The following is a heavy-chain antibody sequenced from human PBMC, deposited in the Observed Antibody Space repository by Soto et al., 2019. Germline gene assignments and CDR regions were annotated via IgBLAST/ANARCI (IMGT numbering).Heavy chain of an antibody. CDR3: ARRQGMVRGVIITGYYYGMDV. Sequence: SVKVSCKASGGTFSSYAISWVRQTPGQGLEWMGGIIPIFGTANYAQKFQGRVTITADESTSTAYVELSSLRSEDTAVYYCARRQGMVRGVIITGYYYGMDVWGQGTTVTVSS. V-gene: IGHV1-69*13. J-gene: IGHJ6*02. D-gene: IGHD3-10*01. CDR2: IIPIFGTA. CDR1: GGTFSSYA.